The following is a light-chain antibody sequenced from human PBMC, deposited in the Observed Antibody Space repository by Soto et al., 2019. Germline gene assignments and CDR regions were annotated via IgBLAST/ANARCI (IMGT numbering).Light chain of an antibody. CDR3: QQSYSTPRT. Sequence: DIQMTQSPSSLSASVGDRVTITCRASQSISNYLNWYQQKPGIAPKLLIYGASSLQSGVPSRVSGSVYGTDFTLTISSLQPEDFATYYCQQSYSTPRTFVGGTKVEIK. CDR2: GAS. CDR1: QSISNY. V-gene: IGKV1-39*01. J-gene: IGKJ4*01.